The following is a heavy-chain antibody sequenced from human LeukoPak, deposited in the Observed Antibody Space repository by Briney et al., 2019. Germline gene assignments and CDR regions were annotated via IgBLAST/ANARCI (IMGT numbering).Heavy chain of an antibody. D-gene: IGHD1-7*01. Sequence: GGSLRLSCAASGFTFSSYRMNWVRQAPGRGLEWVSSISSSSSYIYYADSVKGRFTISRDNAKNSLYLQMNSLRAEDTAVYYCAVTGITRTVDYWGQGTLVTVSS. CDR3: AVTGITRTVDY. CDR2: ISSSSSYI. J-gene: IGHJ4*02. V-gene: IGHV3-21*01. CDR1: GFTFSSYR.